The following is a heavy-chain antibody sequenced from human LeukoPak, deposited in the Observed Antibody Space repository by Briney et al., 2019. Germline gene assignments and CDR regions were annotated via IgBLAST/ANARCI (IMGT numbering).Heavy chain of an antibody. J-gene: IGHJ4*02. Sequence: PGGSLRLSCAVSGFTVSSNYMNWVRQAPGKGLQWVSVIYADGSTYYADSVRGRFTISRDNSKNTLYLQMNSLRAEDTAVYYCARRIAVAGSPVYYFDYWGQGTLVTVSS. CDR2: IYADGST. CDR1: GFTVSSNY. CDR3: ARRIAVAGSPVYYFDY. D-gene: IGHD6-19*01. V-gene: IGHV3-53*01.